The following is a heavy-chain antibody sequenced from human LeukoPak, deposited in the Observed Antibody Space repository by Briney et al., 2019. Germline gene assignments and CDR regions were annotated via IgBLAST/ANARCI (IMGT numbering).Heavy chain of an antibody. Sequence: ASVKVSCKASGGTFSSYAISWVRQAPGQGLEGRGGIIPIFGTANYAQKFQGRVTITADESTSTAYMELSSLRSEDTAVYYCAREGYYGSGSPCLYYFDYWGQGTLVTVSS. CDR2: IIPIFGTA. D-gene: IGHD3-10*01. CDR1: GGTFSSYA. CDR3: AREGYYGSGSPCLYYFDY. V-gene: IGHV1-69*13. J-gene: IGHJ4*02.